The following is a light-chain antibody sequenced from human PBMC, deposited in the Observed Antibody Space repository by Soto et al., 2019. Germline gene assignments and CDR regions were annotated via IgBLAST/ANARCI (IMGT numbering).Light chain of an antibody. V-gene: IGLV1-40*01. J-gene: IGLJ2*01. CDR1: SSNIGAGYD. CDR3: QSYDRGLSGWGV. Sequence: QSVLTQPPSVSGAPGQRVTISCTGSSSNIGAGYDVHWYRQLPGTAPKLLIYGNTNRPSGVPDRFSGSRSGTSASLAITGLQAEDEADYYCQSYDRGLSGWGVFGGGTKLTVL. CDR2: GNT.